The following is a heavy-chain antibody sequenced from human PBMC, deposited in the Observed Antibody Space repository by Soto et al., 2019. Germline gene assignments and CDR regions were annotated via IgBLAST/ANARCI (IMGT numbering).Heavy chain of an antibody. D-gene: IGHD1-1*01. CDR2: ISAHNGNT. CDR3: ARGRYGDY. J-gene: IGHJ4*02. V-gene: IGHV1-18*01. Sequence: QVHLVQSGAEVKKPGASVKVSCKASGYTFTSYGITWVRQAPGQGLEWMGWISAHNGNTDYAQKLQGRVIVTRYTSTSTAYMELRSLISDDTAVYSCARGRYGDYWGQGALVTVSS. CDR1: GYTFTSYG.